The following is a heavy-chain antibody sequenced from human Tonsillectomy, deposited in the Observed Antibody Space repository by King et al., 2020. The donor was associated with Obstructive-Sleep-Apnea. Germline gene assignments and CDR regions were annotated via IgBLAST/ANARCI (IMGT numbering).Heavy chain of an antibody. Sequence: VQLQESGPGLVKPSETLSLTCAVSGGSISSSNWWNWVRQPPGKGLEWIGEIYHSGSTNYNPSLKSRPTISVDTPKNQFSLKLSSVTAADTAVYYCAANIPGWQALVVWGQGTLVTVSS. J-gene: IGHJ4*02. V-gene: IGHV4-4*02. CDR3: AANIPGWQALVV. CDR2: IYHSGST. CDR1: GGSISSSNW. D-gene: IGHD1-20*01.